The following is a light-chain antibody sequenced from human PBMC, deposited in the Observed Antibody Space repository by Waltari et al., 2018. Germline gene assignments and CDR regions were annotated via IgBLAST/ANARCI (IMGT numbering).Light chain of an antibody. CDR3: QQSHLTPYT. CDR2: ASS. V-gene: IGKV1-39*01. Sequence: DIQMTQSPSSLSASIGARVTITCRASQSISTYLNWYQQKAGKPPKVPIYASSTLLNGVPSRFSGSGSGTDFTLTISGLRPEDFATYYCQQSHLTPYTFGPGTKLEI. CDR1: QSISTY. J-gene: IGKJ2*01.